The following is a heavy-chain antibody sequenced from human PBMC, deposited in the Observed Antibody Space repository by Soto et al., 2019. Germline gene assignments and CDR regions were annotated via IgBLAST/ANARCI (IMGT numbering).Heavy chain of an antibody. CDR3: ARVLKCYYDSSGYAFDI. Sequence: QVQLVQSGAEVKKPGSSVKVSCKASGGTFSSYAISWVRQAPGQGLEWMGGIIPIFGTANYAQKFQGRVTITADESTSTAYMELSSLRSEDTSVYYCARVLKCYYDSSGYAFDIWGQGTMVTVSS. D-gene: IGHD3-22*01. V-gene: IGHV1-69*01. CDR2: IIPIFGTA. CDR1: GGTFSSYA. J-gene: IGHJ3*02.